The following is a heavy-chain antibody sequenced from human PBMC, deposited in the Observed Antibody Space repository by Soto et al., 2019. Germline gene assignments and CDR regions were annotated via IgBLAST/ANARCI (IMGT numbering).Heavy chain of an antibody. CDR1: GFAFSIYT. D-gene: IGHD4-17*01. CDR3: AKCDGEYRYHYYGMDV. V-gene: IGHV3-23*01. CDR2: VSGSGGST. J-gene: IGHJ6*02. Sequence: GGSLRLSCAASGFAFSIYTMSWVRQAPGKGLEWVASVSGSGGSTYSADSVKGRFTISRDNSKIMVYLQMNSLRAEDTAIYYCAKCDGEYRYHYYGMDVWGHGTTVTVS.